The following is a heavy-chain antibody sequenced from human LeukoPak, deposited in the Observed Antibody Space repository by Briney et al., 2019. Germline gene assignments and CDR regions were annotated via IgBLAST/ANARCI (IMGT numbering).Heavy chain of an antibody. V-gene: IGHV4-34*01. CDR3: ARGYDDIMTGAAGWFDP. CDR2: INHSGSN. Sequence: PSETLSLTCAVYGGSFRGYYWSWIRQPPGEGLEWIGEINHSGSNNYNTSLKSRVTISVDTSKNQFSLTLSSVTAADTAVYYCARGYDDIMTGAAGWFDPWGQGTLVTVSS. D-gene: IGHD3-9*01. J-gene: IGHJ5*02. CDR1: GGSFRGYY.